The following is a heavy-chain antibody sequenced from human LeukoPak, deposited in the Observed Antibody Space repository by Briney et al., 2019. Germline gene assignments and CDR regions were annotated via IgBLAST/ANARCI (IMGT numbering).Heavy chain of an antibody. J-gene: IGHJ4*02. D-gene: IGHD3-10*01. CDR1: GFTFSSYG. CDR3: AKVSAYYYASGFDS. CDR2: ISYDGSNK. Sequence: GRPLRLSCAASGFTFSSYGMHWVRQAPGKGLEWVAVISYDGSNKYYADSVKGRFTISRDNSQNTLYLQMNSLRPEDTAVYYCAKVSAYYYASGFDSWGQGTLVTVSS. V-gene: IGHV3-30*18.